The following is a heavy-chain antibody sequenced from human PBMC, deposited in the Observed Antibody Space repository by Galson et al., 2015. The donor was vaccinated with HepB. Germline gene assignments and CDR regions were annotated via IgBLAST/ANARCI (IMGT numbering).Heavy chain of an antibody. V-gene: IGHV3-30*18. Sequence: SLRLSCAASGFTFSSYGMHWVRQAPGKGLEWVAVISHDGSNKYYSDSVKGRFTISRENSKNTLYLQMYSLRAEDTAVYYCAKDDTGYTSGWYTDSSGKYYYSGMDVWGQGTTVTVSS. D-gene: IGHD6-19*01. CDR3: AKDDTGYTSGWYTDSSGKYYYSGMDV. CDR1: GFTFSSYG. CDR2: ISHDGSNK. J-gene: IGHJ6*02.